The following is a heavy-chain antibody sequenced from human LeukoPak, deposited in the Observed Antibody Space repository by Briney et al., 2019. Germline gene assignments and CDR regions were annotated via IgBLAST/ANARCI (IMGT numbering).Heavy chain of an antibody. CDR3: AKASRVGAFDI. Sequence: HPGGSLRLSCAASGFTFSSYWMHWVRQAPGKGLEWVSGISWNSGSIGYADSVKGRFTISRDNAKNSLYLQTNSLRAEDTALYYCAKASRVGAFDIWGQGTMVTVSS. V-gene: IGHV3-9*01. CDR2: ISWNSGSI. CDR1: GFTFSSYW. J-gene: IGHJ3*02.